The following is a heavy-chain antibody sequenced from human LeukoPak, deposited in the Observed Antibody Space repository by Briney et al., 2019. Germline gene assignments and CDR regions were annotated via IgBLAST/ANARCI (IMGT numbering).Heavy chain of an antibody. Sequence: PGGSLRLSCAASGFTFSSYAMSWVRQTLGKGLEWVSVIYSGGSTYYADSVKGRFTISRDTSKNTLSLQMNSLRAEDTAVYYCASLSLGHYWGQGTLVTVSS. CDR2: IYSGGST. V-gene: IGHV3-53*01. CDR1: GFTFSSYA. CDR3: ASLSLGHY. J-gene: IGHJ4*02. D-gene: IGHD6-6*01.